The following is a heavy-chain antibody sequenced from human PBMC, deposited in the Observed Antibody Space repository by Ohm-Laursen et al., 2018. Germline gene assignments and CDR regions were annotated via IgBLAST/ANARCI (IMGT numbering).Heavy chain of an antibody. V-gene: IGHV3-21*01. CDR1: GFTFSSYS. CDR2: ISSSSSYI. CDR3: AKDKKNFDS. J-gene: IGHJ4*02. Sequence: GSLRLSCAASGFTFSSYSMNWVRQAPGKGLEWVSFISSSSSYIYYADSVKGRFTISRDNSKNTLNLQMNSLRAEDTAVYYCAKDKKNFDSWGQGTVVTVAS.